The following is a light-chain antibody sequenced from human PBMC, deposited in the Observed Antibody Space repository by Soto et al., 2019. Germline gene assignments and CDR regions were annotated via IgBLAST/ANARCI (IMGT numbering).Light chain of an antibody. CDR3: QQYNSYSRT. Sequence: DIQMTQSPSTLSASVGDRVTITCRASQSISSWLAWYQQKTGKAPKLLIYKASSLESGVTSTFSGSGSGTDFTLTISSLQPDDFATYYCQQYNSYSRTFGQGTKVEIK. CDR1: QSISSW. J-gene: IGKJ1*01. CDR2: KAS. V-gene: IGKV1-5*03.